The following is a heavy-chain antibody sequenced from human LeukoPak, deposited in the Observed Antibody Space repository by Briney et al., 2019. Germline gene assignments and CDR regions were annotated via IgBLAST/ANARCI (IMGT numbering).Heavy chain of an antibody. CDR2: ISSSSSYI. CDR1: GFTFSSYS. V-gene: IGHV3-21*01. D-gene: IGHD2-2*02. J-gene: IGHJ5*02. Sequence: PGGSLRLSCAASGFTFSSYSMNWVRQAPGKGLEWVSSISSSSSYIYYADSVKGRFTISRDNAKNSLYLQMNSLRAEDTAVYYCARDLGGCSSTSCYIPYDDPWGQGTLVTVSS. CDR3: ARDLGGCSSTSCYIPYDDP.